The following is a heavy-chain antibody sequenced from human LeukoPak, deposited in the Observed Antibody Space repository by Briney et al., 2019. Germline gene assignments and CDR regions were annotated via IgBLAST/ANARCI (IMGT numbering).Heavy chain of an antibody. D-gene: IGHD6-13*01. J-gene: IGHJ6*02. CDR1: GFTVSSNF. Sequence: GGSLRLSCAASGFTVSSNFVTWVRQAPGKGLEWLSIIYSGGGTDYADSVKGRFTISRDNSKNTLYLQMNSLRAEDTAVYYCARPYGDSSSWTYYYYYGMDVWGQGTTVTVSS. CDR2: IYSGGGT. V-gene: IGHV3-53*01. CDR3: ARPYGDSSSWTYYYYYGMDV.